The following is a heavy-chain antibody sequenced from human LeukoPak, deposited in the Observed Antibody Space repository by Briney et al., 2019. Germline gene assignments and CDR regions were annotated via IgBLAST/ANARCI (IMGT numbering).Heavy chain of an antibody. J-gene: IGHJ4*02. Sequence: PGGSLRLSCAASGFTFSDYYMSWIRQAPGKGLEWVSYISSSGSAIYYADSVKGRFTISRDNAKNTLYLQMNSLRAEDTAVYYCAKDQEQQLVFDYWGQGTLVTVSS. CDR1: GFTFSDYY. D-gene: IGHD6-13*01. V-gene: IGHV3-11*01. CDR3: AKDQEQQLVFDY. CDR2: ISSSGSAI.